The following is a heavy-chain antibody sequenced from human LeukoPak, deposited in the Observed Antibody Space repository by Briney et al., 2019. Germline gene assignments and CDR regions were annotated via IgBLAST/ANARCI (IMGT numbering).Heavy chain of an antibody. J-gene: IGHJ4*02. CDR3: AREMAEPGYYFDY. Sequence: GGSLRLSCAASGFTFSSYAMSWVRQAPGKGLEWVSAISGSGGSTYYADSVKGRFTISRDNSKNTPYLQMNSLRAEDTAVYYCAREMAEPGYYFDYWGQGTLVTVSS. V-gene: IGHV3-23*01. CDR2: ISGSGGST. CDR1: GFTFSSYA. D-gene: IGHD5-24*01.